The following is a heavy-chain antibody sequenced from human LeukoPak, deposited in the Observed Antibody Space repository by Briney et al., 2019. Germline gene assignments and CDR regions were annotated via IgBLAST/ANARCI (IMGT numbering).Heavy chain of an antibody. D-gene: IGHD6-19*01. CDR1: GFTFSSYS. J-gene: IGHJ4*02. V-gene: IGHV3-21*01. Sequence: GGSLRLSCAASGFTFSSYSMNWVRQAPGKGLEWVSSISSSSSYIYYADSVKGRFTISRDNAKNSLYLQMNSLRAEDTAVYYCARDSGIAVAGSLDYWGQGTLVAVSS. CDR2: ISSSSSYI. CDR3: ARDSGIAVAGSLDY.